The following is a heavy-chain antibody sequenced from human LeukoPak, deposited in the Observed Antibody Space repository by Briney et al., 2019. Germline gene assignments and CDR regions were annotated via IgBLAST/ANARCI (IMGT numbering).Heavy chain of an antibody. CDR3: AKGGPLLWFGETDFPYDY. D-gene: IGHD3-10*01. Sequence: LTGGSLRLSCAASGFTFSSYAMSWVRQAPGKGLEWVSDINGSGGSTYYADSVKGRFTISRDNSKNTLYLQMNSLRAEDTAVYYCAKGGPLLWFGETDFPYDYWGQGTLVTVSS. J-gene: IGHJ4*02. CDR1: GFTFSSYA. V-gene: IGHV3-23*01. CDR2: INGSGGST.